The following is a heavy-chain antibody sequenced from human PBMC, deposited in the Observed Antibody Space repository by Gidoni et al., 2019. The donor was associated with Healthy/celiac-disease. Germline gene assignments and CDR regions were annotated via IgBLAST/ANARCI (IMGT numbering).Heavy chain of an antibody. V-gene: IGHV4-39*07. CDR3: ARDNGVDDYGGNPI. CDR2: IYYSGRP. D-gene: IGHD4-17*01. CDR1: GGSISSSSYY. Sequence: QLQLQESGPGLVKPSETLSLTCTVSGGSISSSSYYWGGFRQPPGKGLEWIGSIYYSGRPYYNPSRKSRVTISVDTSKNQFSLKLSSVTAADTAVYYCARDNGVDDYGGNPIWGQGTMVTVSS. J-gene: IGHJ3*02.